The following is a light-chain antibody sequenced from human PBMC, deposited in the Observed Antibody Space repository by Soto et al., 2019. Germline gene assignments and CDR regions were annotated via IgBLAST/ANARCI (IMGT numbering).Light chain of an antibody. CDR2: GAS. CDR1: QGIRND. CDR3: LQDYNYPWT. V-gene: IGKV1-6*01. Sequence: AIQMTQSPSSLSASVGDRVTITCRASQGIRNDLGWYQQKPGKAPKLLVYGASSLQSGVPSRFSGSGSGTDFTLTISSLQPEDFATYYCLQDYNYPWTFGQGTKVDIK. J-gene: IGKJ1*01.